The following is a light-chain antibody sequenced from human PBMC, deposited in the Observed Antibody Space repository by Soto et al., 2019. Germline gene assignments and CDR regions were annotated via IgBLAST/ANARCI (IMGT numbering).Light chain of an antibody. V-gene: IGLV2-14*01. CDR3: SSYTTSSTQV. J-gene: IGLJ3*02. CDR2: EVS. Sequence: QLVLTQPASVSGSPGQSITISCTGSSRDVGYYNYVSWYQHHPGKAPKLMIYEVSNRPSGVSNRFSGSKSGNTASLAISGLQAEDEADYYCSSYTTSSTQVFGGGTKLTVL. CDR1: SRDVGYYNY.